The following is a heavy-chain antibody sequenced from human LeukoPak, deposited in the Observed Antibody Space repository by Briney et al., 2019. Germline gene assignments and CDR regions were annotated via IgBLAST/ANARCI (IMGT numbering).Heavy chain of an antibody. D-gene: IGHD3-3*01. CDR1: GFTFSNYW. Sequence: GGSLRLSCVASGFTFSNYWMHWVRQAPGKGLEWVGVISYDGSDEYYTDSVKGRFTISRDNSKNTVYLQMNSLRADDTAVYYCARDFTPEWFDIHWGQGTLVTVS. CDR2: ISYDGSDE. J-gene: IGHJ4*02. V-gene: IGHV3-30*03. CDR3: ARDFTPEWFDIH.